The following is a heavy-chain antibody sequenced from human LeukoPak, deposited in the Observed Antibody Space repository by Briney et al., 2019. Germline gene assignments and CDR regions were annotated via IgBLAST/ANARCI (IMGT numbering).Heavy chain of an antibody. Sequence: GGSLRLSCAASGFTFSSYAMSWVRQAPGKGLEWVSGISGSGASTYYADSVKGRFTISRDNSKNTLYLQMNSLRAEDTAVYYCAKATYSRVPNYFDYWGQGTLVTVSS. CDR2: ISGSGAST. V-gene: IGHV3-23*01. CDR3: AKATYSRVPNYFDY. CDR1: GFTFSSYA. J-gene: IGHJ4*02. D-gene: IGHD2-15*01.